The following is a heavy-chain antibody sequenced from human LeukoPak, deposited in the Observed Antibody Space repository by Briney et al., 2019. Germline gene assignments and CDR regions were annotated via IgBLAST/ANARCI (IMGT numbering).Heavy chain of an antibody. J-gene: IGHJ3*02. V-gene: IGHV3-23*01. CDR2: ISGSGGST. CDR3: AKGRDGYNDAFDI. CDR1: GFTFSSYA. D-gene: IGHD5-24*01. Sequence: PGGSLRLSCAASGFTFSSYAMSWVRQAPGKGLEWVSAISGSGGSTYYADSVKGRFTSSRDNSKNTLYLQMNSLRAEDTAVYYCAKGRDGYNDAFDIWGQGTMVTVSS.